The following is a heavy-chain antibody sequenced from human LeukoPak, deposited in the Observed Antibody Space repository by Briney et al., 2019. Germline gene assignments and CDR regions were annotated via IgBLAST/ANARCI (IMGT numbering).Heavy chain of an antibody. J-gene: IGHJ3*01. V-gene: IGHV3-30*03. Sequence: GRSLRLSCAASGFTFNSYGMHWVRQAPGKGLEWVAVISYDGSNKYYADSVKGRFTISRDNSKNTLYLQMNSLRAEDTAVYYCARDRAYYYDSSGSPDAFDVWGQGTMVTVSS. CDR2: ISYDGSNK. CDR3: ARDRAYYYDSSGSPDAFDV. D-gene: IGHD3-22*01. CDR1: GFTFNSYG.